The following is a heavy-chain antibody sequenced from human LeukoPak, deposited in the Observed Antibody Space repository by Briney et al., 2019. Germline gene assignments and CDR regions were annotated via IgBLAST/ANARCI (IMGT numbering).Heavy chain of an antibody. Sequence: ASVKVSCKASGYTFTSYDINWVRQATGQGLEWMGWMNPNSGNTGYAQKFQGRVTITRNTSISTAYMELSSLRSEDTAVYYCAREGYSSSYYYMDVWGKGTTVTVSS. D-gene: IGHD6-6*01. J-gene: IGHJ6*03. CDR1: GYTFTSYD. CDR3: AREGYSSSYYYMDV. CDR2: MNPNSGNT. V-gene: IGHV1-8*03.